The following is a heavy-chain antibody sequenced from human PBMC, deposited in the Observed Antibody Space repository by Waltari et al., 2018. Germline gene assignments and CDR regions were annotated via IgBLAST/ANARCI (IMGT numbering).Heavy chain of an antibody. CDR2: IYYSGST. J-gene: IGHJ4*02. CDR1: GGSISSGGYY. V-gene: IGHV4-31*03. Sequence: QVQLQESGPGLVKPSQTLSLTCTVSGGSISSGGYYWSWIRQHPGKGLEWIGYIYYSGSTYYNPSLKSRVTISVDTSKNQFSLKLSSVTAADTAVYYCARATRYCSGGSCYSGFDYWGQGALVTVSS. D-gene: IGHD2-15*01. CDR3: ARATRYCSGGSCYSGFDY.